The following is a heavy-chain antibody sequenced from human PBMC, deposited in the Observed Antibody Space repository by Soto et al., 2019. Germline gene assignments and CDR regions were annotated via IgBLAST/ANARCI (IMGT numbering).Heavy chain of an antibody. CDR2: IIPMLGVR. CDR3: TIGSWSGEVFDI. D-gene: IGHD2-21*01. J-gene: IGHJ3*02. Sequence: QVQLVQSGAEVKKPGSSVKVSCKDSGGTFNTYSMFWVRQAPGQGLEWMGRIIPMLGVRNYAQRFQDRVTITADKFTATVHMELSSLRSEDTALYYCTIGSWSGEVFDIWGQGTMVTVSS. CDR1: GGTFNTYS. V-gene: IGHV1-69*02.